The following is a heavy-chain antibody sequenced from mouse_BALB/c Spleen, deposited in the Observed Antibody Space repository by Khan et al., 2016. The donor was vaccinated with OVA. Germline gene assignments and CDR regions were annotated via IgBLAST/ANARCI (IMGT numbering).Heavy chain of an antibody. Sequence: EVQLQESGPGLVKPSQSLSLTCTVTGYSITSDYAWNWIRQFPGNKLEWLGYISYSGRTSYNPSLKSRIPNTRDTSKNQFFLQLNSVTTEDTAPYYCARSVTITTVVATDFDYWGQGTTLTVSS. CDR3: ARSVTITTVVATDFDY. V-gene: IGHV3-2*02. D-gene: IGHD1-1*01. J-gene: IGHJ2*01. CDR2: ISYSGRT. CDR1: GYSITSDYA.